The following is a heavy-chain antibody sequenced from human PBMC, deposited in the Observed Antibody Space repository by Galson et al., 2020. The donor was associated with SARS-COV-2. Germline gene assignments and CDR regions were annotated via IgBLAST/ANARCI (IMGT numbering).Heavy chain of an antibody. V-gene: IGHV3-9*01. D-gene: IGHD2-15*01. CDR1: GFSFDDYA. J-gene: IGHJ4*02. Sequence: SLKISCAASGFSFDDYAMHWLRQAPGKGLEWVSGISWHSRDIGYADSVKGRFTISRDNSKNSLFLQMNSLRAEDTAFYYCAKDTSNGFDSGGVWGQGTLVSVFS. CDR3: AKDTSNGFDSGGV. CDR2: ISWHSRDI.